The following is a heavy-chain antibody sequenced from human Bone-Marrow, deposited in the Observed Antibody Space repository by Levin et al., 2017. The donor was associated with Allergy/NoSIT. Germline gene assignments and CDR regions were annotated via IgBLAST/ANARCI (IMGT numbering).Heavy chain of an antibody. CDR3: AKAAPSYCSGGRCYSGAFDM. CDR1: GFNFEDFA. D-gene: IGHD2-15*01. Sequence: LSLTCAASGFNFEDFAMHWVRQTPGKGLEWVSGISWDGGNIGYADSVEGRFTISRDNAENSLYLQMNSLRAEDTALYYCAKAAPSYCSGGRCYSGAFDMWGQGTTVTVSS. J-gene: IGHJ3*02. V-gene: IGHV3-9*01. CDR2: ISWDGGNI.